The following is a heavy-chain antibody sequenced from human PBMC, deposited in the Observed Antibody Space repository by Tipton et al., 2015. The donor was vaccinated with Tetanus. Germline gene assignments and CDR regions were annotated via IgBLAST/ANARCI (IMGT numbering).Heavy chain of an antibody. Sequence: TLSLTCSVSGGSVRNGDYSWNWIRQRPGEGPEWIGYIYYSGSTYYNPSLTSRVSMSVDTSKNQFSLNLTSVTDAATAVYYCESDRGGGRVVRLNWLDPWGQGTLVTVSS. CDR3: ESDRGGGRVVRLNWLDP. D-gene: IGHD6-6*01. CDR2: IYYSGST. V-gene: IGHV4-31*03. CDR1: GGSVRNGDYS. J-gene: IGHJ5*02.